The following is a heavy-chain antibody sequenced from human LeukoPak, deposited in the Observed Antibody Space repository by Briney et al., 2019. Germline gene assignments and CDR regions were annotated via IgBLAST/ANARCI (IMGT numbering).Heavy chain of an antibody. CDR1: GYTFTGYY. CDR2: ISAYNGNT. Sequence: ASVKVSCKASGYTFTGYYMHWVRQAPGQGLEWMGWISAYNGNTNYAQKLQGRVTMTTDTSTSTAYMELRSLRSDDTAVYYCARYTYYYDSSGGDDYWGQGTLVTVSS. CDR3: ARYTYYYDSSGGDDY. V-gene: IGHV1-18*04. D-gene: IGHD3-22*01. J-gene: IGHJ4*02.